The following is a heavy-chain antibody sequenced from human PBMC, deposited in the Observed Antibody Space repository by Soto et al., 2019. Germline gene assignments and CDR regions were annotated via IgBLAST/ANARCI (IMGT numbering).Heavy chain of an antibody. CDR3: ARVRDGDYGTSSYYYYYYVDV. Sequence: GGSLRLSCAASGFTFSSYWMSWVRQAPGKGLEWVANIKQDGSEKYYVDSVKGRFTISRDNAKNSLYLQMNSLRAEDTAVYYCARVRDGDYGTSSYYYYYYVDVWGKGTTVTVSS. V-gene: IGHV3-7*01. D-gene: IGHD4-17*01. CDR2: IKQDGSEK. CDR1: GFTFSSYW. J-gene: IGHJ6*03.